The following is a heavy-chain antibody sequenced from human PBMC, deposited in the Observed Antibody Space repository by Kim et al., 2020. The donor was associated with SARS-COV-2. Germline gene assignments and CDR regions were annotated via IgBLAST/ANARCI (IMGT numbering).Heavy chain of an antibody. J-gene: IGHJ6*02. CDR2: IYYSGST. V-gene: IGHV4-31*03. CDR3: ARDGQKQGGMDV. D-gene: IGHD6-13*01. CDR1: GGSISSGGYY. Sequence: SETLSLTCTVSGGSISSGGYYWSWIRQHPGKGLEWIGYIYYSGSTYYNPSLKSRVTISVDTSKNQFSLKLSSVTAADTAVYYCARDGQKQGGMDVWGQGTTVTVSS.